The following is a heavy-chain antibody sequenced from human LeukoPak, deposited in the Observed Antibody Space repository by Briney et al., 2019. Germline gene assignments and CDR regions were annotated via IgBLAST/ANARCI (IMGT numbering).Heavy chain of an antibody. CDR1: GFTFSNSG. CDR2: IWYDGSNK. Sequence: PGGSLRLSCAASGFTFSNSGMHWVRQAPGKGLEWVAIIWYDGSNKYYADSVKGRFTISRDNSKNTLYLQMNSLRAEDTAVYYCARASIRGGWYPPGFDYWGQGTLVTVSS. V-gene: IGHV3-33*01. D-gene: IGHD6-19*01. J-gene: IGHJ4*02. CDR3: ARASIRGGWYPPGFDY.